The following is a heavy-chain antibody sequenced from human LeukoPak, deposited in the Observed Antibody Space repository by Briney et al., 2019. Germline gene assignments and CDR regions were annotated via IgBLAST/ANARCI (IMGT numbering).Heavy chain of an antibody. V-gene: IGHV3-30-3*01. D-gene: IGHD3-10*01. CDR1: GFTFSSYA. CDR2: ISYDGSNK. Sequence: GGSLRLSCAASGFTFSSYAMHWVRQAPGKGLEWVAVISYDGSNKYYADSVKGRFTISRDDAKNSLYLQMNSLRAEDTAVYYCARDTMVRGVLSSIYWGQGTLVTVSS. CDR3: ARDTMVRGVLSSIY. J-gene: IGHJ4*02.